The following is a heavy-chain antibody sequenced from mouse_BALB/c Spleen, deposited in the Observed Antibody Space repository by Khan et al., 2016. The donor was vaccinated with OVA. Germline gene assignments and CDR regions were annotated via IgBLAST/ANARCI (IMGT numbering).Heavy chain of an antibody. CDR1: GFTFTDYY. D-gene: IGHD4-1*01. J-gene: IGHJ3*01. Sequence: EVQVVESGGGLVQPGGSLRLSCATSGFTFTDYYMSWVRQPPGKALEWLGFIRNKANGYTTEYSASVKGRFTISRDNSQSILYLQMNTLRAEDSATYYCARDTGTWFAYWGQGTLVTVSA. CDR3: ARDTGTWFAY. CDR2: IRNKANGYTT. V-gene: IGHV7-3*02.